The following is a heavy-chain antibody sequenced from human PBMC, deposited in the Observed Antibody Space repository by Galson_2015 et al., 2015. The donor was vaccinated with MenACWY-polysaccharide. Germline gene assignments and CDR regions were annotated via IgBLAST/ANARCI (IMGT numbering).Heavy chain of an antibody. D-gene: IGHD3-10*01. V-gene: IGHV3-9*01. CDR2: ISWNSGSI. CDR1: GFTFDDYA. Sequence: SLRLSCAASGFTFDDYAMHWVRQAPGKGLEWVSGISWNSGSIGYADSVKGRFTISRDNAKNSLYLQMNSLRAEDTALYYCATGSGAYYYGSGTSDYWGQGTLVTVSS. J-gene: IGHJ4*02. CDR3: ATGSGAYYYGSGTSDY.